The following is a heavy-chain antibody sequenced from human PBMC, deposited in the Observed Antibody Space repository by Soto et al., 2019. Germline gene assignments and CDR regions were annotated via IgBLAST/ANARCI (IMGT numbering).Heavy chain of an antibody. V-gene: IGHV1-69*13. CDR2: IIPMFGTS. CDR1: GGTFSGYA. D-gene: IGHD2-2*02. CDR3: ARGSCSSTSCYKEYYFDL. Sequence: SVKVSCKASGGTFSGYAISWVRQAPGRGLEWMGEIIPMFGTSNYAQKFQGRVTITADESTSTAYMELSSLRSEDTAVYYCARGSCSSTSCYKEYYFDLWGQGTLVTVSS. J-gene: IGHJ4*02.